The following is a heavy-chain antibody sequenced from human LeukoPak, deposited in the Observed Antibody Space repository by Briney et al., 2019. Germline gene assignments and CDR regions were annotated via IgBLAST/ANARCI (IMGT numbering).Heavy chain of an antibody. Sequence: SETLSLTCAVYGGSFSGYYWSWIRQPPGKGLEWIGYIYYSGSTNYNPSLKSRVTISVDTSKNQFSLKLSSVTAADTAVYYCARMSYGDHDIAYWGQGTLVTVSP. J-gene: IGHJ4*02. CDR3: ARMSYGDHDIAY. CDR2: IYYSGST. CDR1: GGSFSGYY. D-gene: IGHD4-17*01. V-gene: IGHV4-59*01.